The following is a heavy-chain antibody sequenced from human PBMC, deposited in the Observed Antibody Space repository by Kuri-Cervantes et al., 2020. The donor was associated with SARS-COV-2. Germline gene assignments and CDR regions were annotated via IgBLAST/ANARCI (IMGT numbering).Heavy chain of an antibody. CDR3: ARDRKYYDFWSGPNYYMDV. CDR1: GFTFSSYW. V-gene: IGHV3-7*01. D-gene: IGHD3-3*01. Sequence: GESLKISCAASGFTFSSYWMSWVRQAPGKGLEWVANIKQDGSEKYCVDSVKGRFTISRDNAKNSLYLQMNSLRAEDTAVYYCARDRKYYDFWSGPNYYMDVWGKGTTVTVSS. J-gene: IGHJ6*03. CDR2: IKQDGSEK.